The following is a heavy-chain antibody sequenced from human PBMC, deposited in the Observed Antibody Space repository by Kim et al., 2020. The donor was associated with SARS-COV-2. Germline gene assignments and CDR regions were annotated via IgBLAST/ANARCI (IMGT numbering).Heavy chain of an antibody. Sequence: SVKVSCKASGGTFSSYAISWVRQAPGQGLEWMGGIIPIFGTANYAQKFQGRVTITADESTSTAYMELSSLRSEDTAVYYCARDNYGDYKYDAFDIWGQGTMVTVSS. V-gene: IGHV1-69*13. CDR2: IIPIFGTA. D-gene: IGHD4-17*01. J-gene: IGHJ3*02. CDR3: ARDNYGDYKYDAFDI. CDR1: GGTFSSYA.